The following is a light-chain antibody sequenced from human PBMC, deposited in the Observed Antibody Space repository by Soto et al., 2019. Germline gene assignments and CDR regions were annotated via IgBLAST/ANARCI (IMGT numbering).Light chain of an antibody. CDR3: QQYGGLPRT. V-gene: IGKV3-20*01. J-gene: IGKJ1*01. CDR2: GAS. CDR1: QSVSSNY. Sequence: EIVLTQSPGTVSLSPGERATLSCRASQSVSSNYLAWYQQKPGQAPRLLIYGASSRATGIPDRFSGSGSGTDFTLTISRLEPEDFAVYYWQQYGGLPRTFGQGTKVQI.